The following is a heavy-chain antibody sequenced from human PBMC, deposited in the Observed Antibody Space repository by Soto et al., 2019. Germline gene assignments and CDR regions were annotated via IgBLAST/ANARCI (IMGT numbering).Heavy chain of an antibody. CDR3: AARPDIRRYYYYGMDV. CDR2: ISSSGSTI. Sequence: PGGSLRLSCAASGFTFSSYEMNWVRQAPGKGLEWVSYISSSGSTIYYADSGKGRFTISRDNAKNSLYLQMNSLRAEDTAVYYCAARPDIRRYYYYGMDVWGQGTTVTVSS. J-gene: IGHJ6*02. V-gene: IGHV3-48*03. D-gene: IGHD2-21*02. CDR1: GFTFSSYE.